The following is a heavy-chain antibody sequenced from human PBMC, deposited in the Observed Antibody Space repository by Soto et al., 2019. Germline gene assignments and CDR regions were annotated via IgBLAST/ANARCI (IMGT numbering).Heavy chain of an antibody. CDR1: GGSISSGDYY. CDR3: ARVVGGPSPHYYYYGMDV. J-gene: IGHJ6*02. D-gene: IGHD2-15*01. Sequence: SETLSLTCTVSGGSISSGDYYWSWIRQPPGKGLEWIGYIYYSGSTYYNPSLKSRVTISVGTSKNQFSLKLSSVTAADTAVYYCARVVGGPSPHYYYYGMDVWGQGTTVTVSS. V-gene: IGHV4-30-4*01. CDR2: IYYSGST.